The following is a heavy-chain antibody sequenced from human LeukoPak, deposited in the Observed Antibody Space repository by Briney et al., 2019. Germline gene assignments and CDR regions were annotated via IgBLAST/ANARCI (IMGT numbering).Heavy chain of an antibody. Sequence: PSETLSLTCTVSGGSISTYYWSWIRQPPGKGLEWIGYIYYSGSTNYNPSLKSRVTISVDTSKNQFSLKLSSVTAADTAVYYCATLDPNDAFDIWGQGTMVTVSS. CDR3: ATLDPNDAFDI. V-gene: IGHV4-59*01. CDR1: GGSISTYY. D-gene: IGHD3/OR15-3a*01. CDR2: IYYSGST. J-gene: IGHJ3*02.